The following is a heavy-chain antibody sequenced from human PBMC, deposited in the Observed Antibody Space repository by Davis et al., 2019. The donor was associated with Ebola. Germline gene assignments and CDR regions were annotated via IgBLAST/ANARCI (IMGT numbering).Heavy chain of an antibody. V-gene: IGHV3-23*01. D-gene: IGHD2-2*01. CDR1: GFTFSSYA. CDR3: ANTRGYIVVVPAAGYMDV. Sequence: PGGSLRLSCAASGFTFSSYAMSWVRQAPGKGLERVSAISGSGGSTYYADSVKGRFTISRDNSKNTLYLQMNSLRAEDTAVYYCANTRGYIVVVPAAGYMDVWGKGTTVTVSS. CDR2: ISGSGGST. J-gene: IGHJ6*03.